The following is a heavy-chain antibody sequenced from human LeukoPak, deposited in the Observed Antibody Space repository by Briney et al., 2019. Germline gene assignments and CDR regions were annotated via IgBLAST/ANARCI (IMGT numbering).Heavy chain of an antibody. CDR2: IYYSGST. V-gene: IGHV4-59*01. J-gene: IGHJ6*02. Sequence: SETLSLTCTVSGGSISSYYWSWIRQPPGKGLEWIGYIYYSGSTNYNPSLKSRVTISVDTSKNQFSLKLSSVTAADTAVYYCARLRTVTSGYYYGMDVWGQGTTVTVSS. CDR3: ARLRTVTSGYYYGMDV. CDR1: GGSISSYY. D-gene: IGHD4-17*01.